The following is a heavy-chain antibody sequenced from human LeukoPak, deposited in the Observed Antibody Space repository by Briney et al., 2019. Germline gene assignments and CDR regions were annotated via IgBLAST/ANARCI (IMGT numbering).Heavy chain of an antibody. J-gene: IGHJ3*02. D-gene: IGHD3-22*01. CDR1: GGSISSYY. Sequence: PSETLSLTCTVSGGSISSYYWSWIRQPAGKGLEWIGRIYTSGSTNYNPSLKSRVTMSVDTSKNQFSLKLSSVTAADTAVYYCAISARKYYDSSGYERRDAFDIWGQRTMVTVSS. V-gene: IGHV4-4*07. CDR2: IYTSGST. CDR3: AISARKYYDSSGYERRDAFDI.